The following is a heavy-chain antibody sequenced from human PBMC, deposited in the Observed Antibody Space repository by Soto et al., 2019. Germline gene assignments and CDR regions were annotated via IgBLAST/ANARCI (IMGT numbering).Heavy chain of an antibody. D-gene: IGHD2-2*02. CDR2: MNPNSGNT. V-gene: IGHV1-8*01. Sequence: QVQLVQSGAEVKKPGASVKVSCKASGYTFTSYDINGVRQATGQGLEWMGWMNPNSGNTGYAQKFQGRATMTRNTSISTAYMGLSSLRSEDTAVYYCAREPLVVVRAAIEDYYYYGMDAWGHGTPVTVCS. J-gene: IGHJ6*02. CDR1: GYTFTSYD. CDR3: AREPLVVVRAAIEDYYYYGMDA.